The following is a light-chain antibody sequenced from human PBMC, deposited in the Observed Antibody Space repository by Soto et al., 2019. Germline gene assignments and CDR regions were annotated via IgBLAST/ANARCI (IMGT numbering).Light chain of an antibody. CDR2: LGS. Sequence: DIVMTQSPLSLSVTPGEPASISCRSSQSLLHSNGNNYFDWYLQKPGQSPQLLIYLGSNRASGVPDGFSGSGSGTDFTLKISRVEAEDVGDYYCMQVLQTPYTFGQGTKLEIK. CDR3: MQVLQTPYT. V-gene: IGKV2-28*01. J-gene: IGKJ2*01. CDR1: QSLLHSNGNNY.